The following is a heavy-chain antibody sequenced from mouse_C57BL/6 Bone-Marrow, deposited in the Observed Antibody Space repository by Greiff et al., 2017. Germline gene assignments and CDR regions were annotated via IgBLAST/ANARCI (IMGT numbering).Heavy chain of an antibody. D-gene: IGHD1-1*01. CDR2: ISSGSSTI. J-gene: IGHJ1*03. Sequence: EVQLVESGGGLVKPGGSLKLSCAASGFTFSDYGMHWVRQAPEKGLEWVAYISSGSSTIYYADTVKGRFTIPRDNAKNTLFLQMTSLRSEDTAMYYCARPYYGSSPWWYFDVWGTGTTVTVSS. CDR1: GFTFSDYG. CDR3: ARPYYGSSPWWYFDV. V-gene: IGHV5-17*01.